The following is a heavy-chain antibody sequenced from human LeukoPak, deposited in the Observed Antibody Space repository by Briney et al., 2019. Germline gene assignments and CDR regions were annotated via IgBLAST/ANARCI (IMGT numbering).Heavy chain of an antibody. D-gene: IGHD3-10*01. CDR3: ASSRPNGSGSYRYYYYYMDV. V-gene: IGHV4-39*01. CDR1: GGSISSSSYY. Sequence: SETLSLTCTVSGGSISSSSYYWGWIRQPPGKGLEWIGSIYYSGSTYYNPSLKSRVTISVDTSKNQFSLKLSSVTAADTAVYYCASSRPNGSGSYRYYYYYMDVWGKGTTVTVSS. J-gene: IGHJ6*03. CDR2: IYYSGST.